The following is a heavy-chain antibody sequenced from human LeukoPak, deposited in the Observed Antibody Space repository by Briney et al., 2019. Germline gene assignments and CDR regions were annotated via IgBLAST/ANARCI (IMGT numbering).Heavy chain of an antibody. D-gene: IGHD3-10*01. J-gene: IGHJ4*02. CDR1: GFTFSWYW. Sequence: GGSLRLSCAASGFTFSWYWMSWVRQAPGKGLEWVANIKQDGSEKYYVDSVKGRFTISRDNAKNSLYLQMNSLKAEDTAVHYCARDTSRGAYGSGAPAYWGQGTLVTVSS. CDR2: IKQDGSEK. CDR3: ARDTSRGAYGSGAPAY. V-gene: IGHV3-7*04.